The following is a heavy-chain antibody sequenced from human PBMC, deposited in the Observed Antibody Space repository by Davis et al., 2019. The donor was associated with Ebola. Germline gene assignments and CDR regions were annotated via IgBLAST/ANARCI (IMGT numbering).Heavy chain of an antibody. CDR1: GYTFTSYG. D-gene: IGHD3-3*01. V-gene: IGHV1-18*04. CDR3: ARDATYDFWSGYMYYFDY. CDR2: ISAYNGNT. J-gene: IGHJ4*02. Sequence: ASVKVSCKASGYTFTSYGISWVRPAPGQGLEWMGWISAYNGNTNYAQKLQGRVTMTTDTSTSTAYMELRSLRSDDTAVYYCARDATYDFWSGYMYYFDYWGQGTLVTVSS.